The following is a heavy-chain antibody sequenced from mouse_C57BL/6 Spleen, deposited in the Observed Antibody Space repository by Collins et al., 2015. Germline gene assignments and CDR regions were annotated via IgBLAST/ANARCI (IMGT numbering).Heavy chain of an antibody. CDR2: INPNNGGT. V-gene: IGHV1-26*01. CDR1: GYTFTDYY. Sequence: EVQLQQSGPELVKPGASVKISCKASGYTFTDYYMNWVKQSHGKSLEWIGDINPNNGGTSYNQKFKGKATLTVDKSSSTAYMELRSLTSEDSAVYYCAIQLGRRYYFDYWGQGTTLTVSS. J-gene: IGHJ2*01. CDR3: AIQLGRRYYFDY. D-gene: IGHD4-1*02.